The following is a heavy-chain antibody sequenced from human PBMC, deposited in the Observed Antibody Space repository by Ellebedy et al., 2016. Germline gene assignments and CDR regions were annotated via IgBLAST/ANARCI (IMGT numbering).Heavy chain of an antibody. V-gene: IGHV3-74*01. CDR1: GFTFSRYA. CDR2: IKGDGSTT. D-gene: IGHD1-20*01. Sequence: GGSLRLSCAASGFTFSRYAIHWVRQGPGKGLVWVSLIKGDGSTTGYADSVRGRFTISIDNAKNTLYLQMNSLRAEDTAVYYCARYNWNSGHYWGQGTLITVSS. CDR3: ARYNWNSGHY. J-gene: IGHJ4*01.